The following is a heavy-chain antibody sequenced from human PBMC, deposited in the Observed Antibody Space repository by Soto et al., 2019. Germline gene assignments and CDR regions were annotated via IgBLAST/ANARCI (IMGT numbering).Heavy chain of an antibody. CDR3: ARAVSSGWYPSPFDY. CDR2: IYYSGST. V-gene: IGHV4-39*01. Sequence: QLQLQESGPGLVKPSETLSLTCTVSGGSISSSSYYWGWIRQPPGKGLEWIGSIYYSGSTYYNPSLKSRFTISVDTSKNQFSLKLSSVTAADTAVYYCARAVSSGWYPSPFDYWGQGTLVTVSS. CDR1: GGSISSSSYY. J-gene: IGHJ4*02. D-gene: IGHD6-19*01.